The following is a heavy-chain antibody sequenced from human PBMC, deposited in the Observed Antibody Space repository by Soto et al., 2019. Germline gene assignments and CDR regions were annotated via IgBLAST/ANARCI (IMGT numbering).Heavy chain of an antibody. V-gene: IGHV3-23*01. CDR1: GFTFSSYA. CDR3: GKDYLAPYNKGWAIRFDP. D-gene: IGHD1-20*01. Sequence: DVHLLESGGGLVQPGGSLRLSCAASGFTFSSYAMGWVRQAPGEGLEWVSSIGGSGSYTYYADSGKGRFTISRDNFKRQPGPEINRLRAEGTAVYYCGKDYLAPYNKGWAIRFDPWGQGTLVTVSS. J-gene: IGHJ5*02. CDR2: IGGSGSYT.